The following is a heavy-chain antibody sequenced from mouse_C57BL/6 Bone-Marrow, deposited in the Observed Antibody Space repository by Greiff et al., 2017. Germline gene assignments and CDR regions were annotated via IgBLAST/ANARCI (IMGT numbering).Heavy chain of an antibody. Sequence: EVQLQQSGPVLARPGASVKMSCKTSGYTFTSYWMHWVKQRPGQGLEWIGAIYPGNSDTSYNQKFKGKAKLTAVTSASTAYMELSSLTNEDSAVYYCTRAGSSPHLYFDVWGTGTTVTVSS. J-gene: IGHJ1*03. V-gene: IGHV1-5*01. CDR3: TRAGSSPHLYFDV. CDR2: IYPGNSDT. CDR1: GYTFTSYW. D-gene: IGHD1-1*01.